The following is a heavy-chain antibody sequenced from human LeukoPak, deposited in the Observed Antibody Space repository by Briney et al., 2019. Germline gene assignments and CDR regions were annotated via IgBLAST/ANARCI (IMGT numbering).Heavy chain of an antibody. Sequence: GGCLRLSCAASGFTFHSHAMSWVRQAPGKGLEWVSNILNSGDTKYYADSVKGRFIVSRDNSKNTLYLQMDRLRVDDTAVYYCTRDGLRGYDFDFWGPGTLVTVSS. V-gene: IGHV3-23*01. CDR1: GFTFHSHA. CDR2: ILNSGDTK. J-gene: IGHJ5*01. CDR3: TRDGLRGYDFDF. D-gene: IGHD5-12*01.